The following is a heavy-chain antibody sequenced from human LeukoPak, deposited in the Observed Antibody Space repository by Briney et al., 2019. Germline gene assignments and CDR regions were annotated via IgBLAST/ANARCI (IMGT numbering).Heavy chain of an antibody. V-gene: IGHV1-2*06. Sequence: GASVKVSCKASGYTFTGYYMHWVRQAPGQGLEWMGRINPNSGGTNYAQKFQGRVTMTRDTSISTAYMELSRLRSDDTAVYYCARDPRGYYGSGSYLFDYWGQGTLVTVSS. CDR2: INPNSGGT. D-gene: IGHD3-10*01. J-gene: IGHJ4*02. CDR3: ARDPRGYYGSGSYLFDY. CDR1: GYTFTGYY.